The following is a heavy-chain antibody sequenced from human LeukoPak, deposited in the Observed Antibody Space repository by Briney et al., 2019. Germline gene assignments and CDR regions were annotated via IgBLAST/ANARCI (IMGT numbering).Heavy chain of an antibody. CDR2: MCGTAGCT. V-gene: IGHV3-23*01. CDR3: ASKILGGAYDSSGYWYYFDY. CDR1: GFTFYMYA. J-gene: IGHJ4*02. D-gene: IGHD3-22*01. Sequence: QAGGSLTLSCQASGFTFYMYAVSWVRQAPGKGLEWVASMCGTAGCTFYPDSVKGRFTISRDNSKNVLYLQMNSLRAEDTAVYYCASKILGGAYDSSGYWYYFDYWGQGTLVTVSS.